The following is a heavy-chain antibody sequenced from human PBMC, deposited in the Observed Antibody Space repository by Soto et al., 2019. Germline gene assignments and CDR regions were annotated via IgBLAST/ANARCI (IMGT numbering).Heavy chain of an antibody. V-gene: IGHV5-51*01. Sequence: GESLKISCKGSGYRFTDYWIGWVRQMPGKGLEWMGIIYPGDSETTYGPSFQGQVTISADKSISTAYLQWSSLKASDTAMYYCAIYASSSEWDYFDYRGQGKLVNVSS. CDR3: AIYASSSEWDYFDY. J-gene: IGHJ4*02. CDR1: GYRFTDYW. D-gene: IGHD6-6*01. CDR2: IYPGDSET.